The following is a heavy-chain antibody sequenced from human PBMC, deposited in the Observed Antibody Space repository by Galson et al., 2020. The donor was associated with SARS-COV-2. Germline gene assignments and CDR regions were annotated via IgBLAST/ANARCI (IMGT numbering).Heavy chain of an antibody. V-gene: IGHV3-23*01. J-gene: IGHJ6*02. D-gene: IGHD3-10*01. CDR3: AKDHPIWFGRGYGMDV. Sequence: GESLKISCAASGFTFSSYAMVWVRQAPGKGLEWVSGIDGSGGRTYYADSVKGRFTMSRDNSKNMLYLQMNTLRADDTAVYYCAKDHPIWFGRGYGMDVWGQGTTVTVSS. CDR1: GFTFSSYA. CDR2: IDGSGGRT.